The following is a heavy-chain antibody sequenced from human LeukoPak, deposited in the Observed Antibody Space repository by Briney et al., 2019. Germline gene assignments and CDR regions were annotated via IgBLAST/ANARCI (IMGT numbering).Heavy chain of an antibody. CDR1: GASIGSTNW. Sequence: SGTLSLTCAISGASIGSTNWWIWVRQPPGKGLEWIGEMQHSGRTNYNPSLKSRITISVDKSKNQVFLRLNSVAAADTALYYCARAQEGCSRASCYLEPWGQGTLVSVSS. V-gene: IGHV4-4*02. CDR3: ARAQEGCSRASCYLEP. J-gene: IGHJ5*02. D-gene: IGHD2-2*01. CDR2: MQHSGRT.